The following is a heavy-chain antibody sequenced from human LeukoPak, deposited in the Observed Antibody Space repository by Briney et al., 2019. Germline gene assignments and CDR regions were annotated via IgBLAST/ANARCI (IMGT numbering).Heavy chain of an antibody. CDR2: ISSCGSTI. D-gene: IGHD3-10*02. CDR3: AELGITMIGGV. V-gene: IGHV3-48*03. Sequence: GGSLRLSCAASGFTFSSYEMNWVRQAPGKGLKGVSYISSCGSTIYYADSVKGRFTISRDNAKNSLYLQMNSLRAEDTAVYYCAELGITMIGGVWGKGTTVTISS. J-gene: IGHJ6*03. CDR1: GFTFSSYE.